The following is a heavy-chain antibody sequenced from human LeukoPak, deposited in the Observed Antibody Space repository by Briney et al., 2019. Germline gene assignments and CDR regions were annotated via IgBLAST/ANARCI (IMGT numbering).Heavy chain of an antibody. V-gene: IGHV3-21*01. CDR2: ISGSSSYI. J-gene: IGHJ4*02. CDR3: AREDCGGSSCYSIDY. CDR1: GFTFSSYK. Sequence: GGSLRLSCAASGFTFSSYKMNWVRQAPGKGLEWVSSISGSSSYIYYADSVKGRFTTSRDNAKNSLYLQVNSLRAEDTAVYYCAREDCGGSSCYSIDYWGQGTLVTVSS. D-gene: IGHD2-15*01.